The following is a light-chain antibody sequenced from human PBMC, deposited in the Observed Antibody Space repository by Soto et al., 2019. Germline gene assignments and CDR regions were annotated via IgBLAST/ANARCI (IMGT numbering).Light chain of an antibody. CDR1: QSVRSDY. J-gene: IGKJ1*01. V-gene: IGKV3D-20*02. CDR3: QQRSNWPSWT. CDR2: RAS. Sequence: DIVLTQSPGTLSLSPGERVTLSCRASQSVRSDYLAWYQQKPGQAPKVLIYRASSRATGIPDRFSGSGSGTDFTLTISSLEPEDFAVYYCQQRSNWPSWTFGQGTNVDIK.